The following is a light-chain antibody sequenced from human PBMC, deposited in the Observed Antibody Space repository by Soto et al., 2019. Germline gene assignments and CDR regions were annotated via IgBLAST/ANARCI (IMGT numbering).Light chain of an antibody. CDR3: HQYATSPQT. Sequence: EMVLTQAPGTLSLSPGERATLSCRASQSVPKNYLAWYQHKSGQAPRLLIHGPSSRATGIPDRFSGSGSGTDFTLSISRLEPEDFAVYYCHQYATSPQTFGNGTKVEIK. CDR1: QSVPKNY. V-gene: IGKV3-20*01. J-gene: IGKJ1*01. CDR2: GPS.